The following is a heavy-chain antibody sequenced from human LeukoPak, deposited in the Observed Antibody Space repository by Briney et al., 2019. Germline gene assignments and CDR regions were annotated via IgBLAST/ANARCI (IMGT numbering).Heavy chain of an antibody. D-gene: IGHD6-13*01. V-gene: IGHV4-34*01. CDR1: GGSFSGYY. J-gene: IGHJ6*03. Sequence: SETLSLTCAVYGGSFSGYYWSWIRQPPGKGLEWIGEINHSGSTNYNPSLKSRVTISVDTSKNQFSLKLSSVTAADTAVYYCARLRIAAAGRKYYYYYHMDVWGKGTTVTVSS. CDR2: INHSGST. CDR3: ARLRIAAAGRKYYYYYHMDV.